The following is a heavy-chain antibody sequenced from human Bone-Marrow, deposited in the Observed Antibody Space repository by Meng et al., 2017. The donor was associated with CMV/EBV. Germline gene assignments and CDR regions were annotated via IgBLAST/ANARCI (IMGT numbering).Heavy chain of an antibody. V-gene: IGHV1-2*02. Sequence: GESLKISCKGSGYSFTSYYMHWVRQAPGQGLEWMGWINPNSGGTNYAQKFQGRVTMTRDTSISTAYMELSRLRSDDTAVYYCARLTSMFGMDVWGQGTTVTVSS. J-gene: IGHJ6*02. CDR3: ARLTSMFGMDV. D-gene: IGHD3-10*02. CDR2: INPNSGGT. CDR1: GYSFTSYY.